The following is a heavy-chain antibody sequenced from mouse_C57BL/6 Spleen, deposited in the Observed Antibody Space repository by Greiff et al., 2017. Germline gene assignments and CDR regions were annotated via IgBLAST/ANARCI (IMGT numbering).Heavy chain of an antibody. D-gene: IGHD2-4*01. J-gene: IGHJ4*01. Sequence: EVQLVESGPGLVKPSQSLSLTCSVTGYSITSGYYWNWIRQFPGNKLEWMGYISYDGSNNYNPSLKNRISITRDTSKNQFFLKLNSVTTEDTATYYCARDVGYDYDRYYAMDYWGQGTSVTVSS. CDR1: GYSITSGYY. V-gene: IGHV3-6*01. CDR3: ARDVGYDYDRYYAMDY. CDR2: ISYDGSN.